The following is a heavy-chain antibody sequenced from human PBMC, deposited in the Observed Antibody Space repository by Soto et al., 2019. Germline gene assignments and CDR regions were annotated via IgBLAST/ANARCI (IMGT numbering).Heavy chain of an antibody. CDR2: ISSSSYI. D-gene: IGHD6-13*01. CDR1: GFTFSSYS. J-gene: IGHJ4*02. Sequence: PGGSLRLSCAASGFTFSSYSMNWVRQSPGKGLEWVSSISSSSYIYYADSVKGRFTISRDNAKNSLYLQMNSLRAEDTAVYYCARDSLGSRQQLFHWGQGTLVTVSS. V-gene: IGHV3-21*01. CDR3: ARDSLGSRQQLFH.